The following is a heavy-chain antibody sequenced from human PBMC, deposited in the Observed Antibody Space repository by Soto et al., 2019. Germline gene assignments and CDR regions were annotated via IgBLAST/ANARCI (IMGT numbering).Heavy chain of an antibody. CDR3: ARERILTGYTYYYYYGMDV. D-gene: IGHD3-9*01. CDR2: INPNSGGT. V-gene: IGHV1-2*02. J-gene: IGHJ6*02. Sequence: SCKASGYAFTGYYMHWVRQAPGQGLEWMGWINPNSGGTNYAQKFQGRVTMTRDTSISTAYMELSRLRSDDTAVYYCARERILTGYTYYYYYGMDVWGQGTTVTVSS. CDR1: GYAFTGYY.